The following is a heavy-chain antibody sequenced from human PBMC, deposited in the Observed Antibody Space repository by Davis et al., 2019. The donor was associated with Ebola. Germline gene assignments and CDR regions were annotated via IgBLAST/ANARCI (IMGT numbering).Heavy chain of an antibody. CDR2: IRSKANSYAT. CDR3: ARVNSSNWLNWFAT. D-gene: IGHD6-13*01. Sequence: PGGSLRLSCAASGFSFSGSAMYWVRQASGKGLEWVGRIRSKANSYATAYAASVRGRFSISRDDSSNTAYLQMNSLRAEDTAVYYCARVNSSNWLNWFATWGQGDLVTVSS. J-gene: IGHJ5*02. CDR1: GFSFSGSA. V-gene: IGHV3-73*01.